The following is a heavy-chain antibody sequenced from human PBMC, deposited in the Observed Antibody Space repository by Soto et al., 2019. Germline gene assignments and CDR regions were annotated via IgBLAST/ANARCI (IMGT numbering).Heavy chain of an antibody. D-gene: IGHD6-13*01. Sequence: SETLSLTCTVPGCSISSYYWSWIRQPPGKGLEWIGYIYYSGSTNYNPSLKSRVTISVDTSKNQFSLKLSSVTAADTAVYYCARTITIAAAGTGGALNWFDPWGQGTLVTVS. CDR1: GCSISSYY. J-gene: IGHJ5*02. CDR2: IYYSGST. CDR3: ARTITIAAAGTGGALNWFDP. V-gene: IGHV4-59*01.